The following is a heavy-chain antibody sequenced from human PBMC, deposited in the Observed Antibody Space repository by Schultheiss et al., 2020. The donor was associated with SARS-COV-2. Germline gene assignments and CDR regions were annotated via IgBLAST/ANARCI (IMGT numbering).Heavy chain of an antibody. CDR2: IWYDGSNK. Sequence: GGSLRLSCAASGFTFSSYGMHWVRQAPGKGLEWVAVIWYDGSNKYYADSVKGRFTISRDNSKNTLYLQMNSLRAEDTAVYYCARVSRKWGFGVAHDYWGQGTLVTVSS. V-gene: IGHV3-33*01. CDR1: GFTFSSYG. D-gene: IGHD3-3*01. CDR3: ARVSRKWGFGVAHDY. J-gene: IGHJ4*02.